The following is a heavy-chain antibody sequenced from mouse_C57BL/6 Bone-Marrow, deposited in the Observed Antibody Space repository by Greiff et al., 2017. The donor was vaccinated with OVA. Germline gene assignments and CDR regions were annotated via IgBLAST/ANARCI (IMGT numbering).Heavy chain of an antibody. V-gene: IGHV1-49*01. CDR1: YFAFTACA. J-gene: IGHJ2*01. CDR2: FTMYSDAT. Sequence: LQQSGAELVRPGSSVKLSCKASYFAFTACAMHWVKQRPGHGLEWIGSFTMYSDATDYSENFKGKATLTANTSSSTAYMKLSSLTSEDSAVYYCERRGLTGGLDDWGQGTTLTVSS. CDR3: ERRGLTGGLDD. D-gene: IGHD4-1*01.